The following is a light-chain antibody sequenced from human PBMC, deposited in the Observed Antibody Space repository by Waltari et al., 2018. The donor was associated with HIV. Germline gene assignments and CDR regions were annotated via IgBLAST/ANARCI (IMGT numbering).Light chain of an antibody. Sequence: EIVMTQSPATLSMSPGERATLSYRASQSVNSDLAWYQQRPGQAPRLLIYGASTRATDVPPRFSGSGSGTEFTLTISSLQSEDFAVYYCEQYSNWPPWTFGQGTKVEIK. V-gene: IGKV3-15*01. J-gene: IGKJ1*01. CDR1: QSVNSD. CDR2: GAS. CDR3: EQYSNWPPWT.